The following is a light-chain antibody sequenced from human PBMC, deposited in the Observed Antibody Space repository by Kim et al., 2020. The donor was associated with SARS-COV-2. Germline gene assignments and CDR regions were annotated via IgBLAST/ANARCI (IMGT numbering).Light chain of an antibody. CDR1: QSVSSW. Sequence: DIQMTQSPSTLSVSVGDRVTITCRASQSVSSWLAWYQQKPGKAPKLLIYKASTLEGGVPSRFSGRGSGTEFTLTINSLQPDDFATYSCQQYDSHPYTFGQGTKLEI. J-gene: IGKJ2*01. CDR2: KAS. CDR3: QQYDSHPYT. V-gene: IGKV1-5*03.